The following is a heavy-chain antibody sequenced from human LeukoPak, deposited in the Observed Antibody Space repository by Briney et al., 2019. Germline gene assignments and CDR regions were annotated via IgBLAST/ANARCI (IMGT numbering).Heavy chain of an antibody. D-gene: IGHD6-13*01. CDR2: INHSGST. V-gene: IGHV4-34*01. J-gene: IGHJ6*03. CDR1: GGSFSGYY. CDR3: ASLSSSWYYVDYYYYYMDV. Sequence: PSETLSLTCAVYGGSFSGYYCSWIRQPPGKGLEWIGEINHSGSTNYNPSLKSRVTISVDTSKNQFSLKLSSVTAADTAVYYCASLSSSWYYVDYYYYYMDVWGKGTTVTVSS.